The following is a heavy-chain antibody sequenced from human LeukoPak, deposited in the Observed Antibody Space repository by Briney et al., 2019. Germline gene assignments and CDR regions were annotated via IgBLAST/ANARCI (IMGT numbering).Heavy chain of an antibody. J-gene: IGHJ4*02. CDR3: AKSPHFYGDDY. D-gene: IGHD4-17*01. Sequence: GGSLRLSCAASGFTFSSYAMSWVRQAPGKGLEWVSAISGSGGSTYYADSVKGRFTISRDNSKNTLYLQMNSLRAEETAVYYGAKSPHFYGDDYWGQGTLVTVSS. CDR1: GFTFSSYA. CDR2: ISGSGGST. V-gene: IGHV3-23*01.